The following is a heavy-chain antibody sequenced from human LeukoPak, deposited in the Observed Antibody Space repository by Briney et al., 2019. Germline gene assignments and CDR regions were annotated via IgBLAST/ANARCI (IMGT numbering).Heavy chain of an antibody. V-gene: IGHV3-23*01. CDR3: AKDGGEGHYYDSSGPNYFDY. CDR1: GFTFSSYA. Sequence: PGGSLRLSCAASGFTFSSYAMSWVRQAPGKGLEWVSAISGSGGSTYYADSVKGRFTISRDNSKNTLYLQMNSLRAEDTAVYYCAKDGGEGHYYDSSGPNYFDYWGQGTLVTVSS. J-gene: IGHJ4*02. D-gene: IGHD3-22*01. CDR2: ISGSGGST.